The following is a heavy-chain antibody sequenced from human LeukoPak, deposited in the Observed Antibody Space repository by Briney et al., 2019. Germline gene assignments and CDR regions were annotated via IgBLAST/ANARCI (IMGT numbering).Heavy chain of an antibody. D-gene: IGHD3-16*01. CDR1: GGSISSSNYY. V-gene: IGHV4-39*01. CDR3: ARRLSGPLDY. J-gene: IGHJ4*02. CDR2: IYYSGST. Sequence: PSETLSLTCTVSGGSISSSNYYWGWIRQPPGKGLEWIGRIYYSGSTYYNPSLKSRVTISVDTSKHQFSLKLSSVTAADTAVYYCARRLSGPLDYWGQGTLVTVPS.